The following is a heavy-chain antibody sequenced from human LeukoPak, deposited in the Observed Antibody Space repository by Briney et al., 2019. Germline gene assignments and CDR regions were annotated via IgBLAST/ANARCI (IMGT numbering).Heavy chain of an antibody. CDR2: INQGGSDT. CDR1: GFTFSSTW. J-gene: IGHJ4*02. Sequence: GRSLRLSCVASGFTFSSTWMTWVRQAPGKGLEWVANINQGGSDTYYVDSVKGRFTVSRDNAKNSLYLQMNSLRAEDTAVYYCARDFDWGQGTLVTVSS. CDR3: ARDFD. V-gene: IGHV3-7*05.